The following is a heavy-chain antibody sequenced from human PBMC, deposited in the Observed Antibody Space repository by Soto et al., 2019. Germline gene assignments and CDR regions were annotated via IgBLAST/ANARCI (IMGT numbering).Heavy chain of an antibody. CDR3: AKHYCGTSTTCFDAFDI. V-gene: IGHV3-23*01. D-gene: IGHD2-2*01. CDR1: GFTFNIYA. J-gene: IGHJ3*02. Sequence: EVQLLESGGGLIQPGGSLRLSCAASGFTFNIYAMSWVRQVPGKGLQWVSAISGSGGNTYYPASVQGRFTISRDNSKNTLFLQMTSLRAEDTALYYCAKHYCGTSTTCFDAFDIWGQGTMVTVSS. CDR2: ISGSGGNT.